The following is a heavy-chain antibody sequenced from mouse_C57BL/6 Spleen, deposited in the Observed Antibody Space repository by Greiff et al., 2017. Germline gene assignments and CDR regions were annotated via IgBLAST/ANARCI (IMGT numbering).Heavy chain of an antibody. CDR2: IYPGSGNT. J-gene: IGHJ2*01. D-gene: IGHD3-3*01. CDR3: ARGWDY. V-gene: IGHV1-76*01. CDR1: GYTFTDYY. Sequence: QVQLQQSGAELVRPGASVKLSCKASGYTFTDYYINWVKQRPGQGLEWIARIYPGSGNTYYNEKFKGKATLTAEKSSSTAYMQLSSLTSEDSAVYFCARGWDYWGQGTTLTVSS.